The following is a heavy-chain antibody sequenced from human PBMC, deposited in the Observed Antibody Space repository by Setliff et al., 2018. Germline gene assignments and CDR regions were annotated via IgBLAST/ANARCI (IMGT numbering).Heavy chain of an antibody. J-gene: IGHJ4*02. CDR2: ILTSGST. V-gene: IGHV4-61*09. Sequence: KPSETLSLTCTVSGDSISSGTYYWSWIRQPAGKGLEWVGHILTSGSTGYNPSLRSRVTISIDTSKNKFSLKLSSVTAADTAVYYCSRGQDYYDPSGYYKLGYWGPGTLVTVSS. D-gene: IGHD3-22*01. CDR1: GDSISSGTYY. CDR3: SRGQDYYDPSGYYKLGY.